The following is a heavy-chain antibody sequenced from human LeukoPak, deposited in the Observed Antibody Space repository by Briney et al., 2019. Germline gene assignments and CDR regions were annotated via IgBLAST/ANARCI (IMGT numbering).Heavy chain of an antibody. V-gene: IGHV6-1*01. Sequence: SQTLSLTCAISGDSVSSNSAAWHWIRQSPSRGLEWLGTTYYRSKWYNDYAVSVKSRITINSDTSKNQFSLHLNSVTPEDTAVYYCAREFTSADYFDYWGQGTLATVSS. CDR3: AREFTSADYFDY. J-gene: IGHJ4*02. CDR1: GDSVSSNSAA. CDR2: TYYRSKWYN.